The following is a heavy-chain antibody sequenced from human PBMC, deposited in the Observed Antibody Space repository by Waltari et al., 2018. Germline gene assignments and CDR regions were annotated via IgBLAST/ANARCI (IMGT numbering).Heavy chain of an antibody. CDR2: ISSGNINI. J-gene: IGHJ6*03. CDR1: GFIFSSHE. CDR3: ARAPTYSHYYMDV. Sequence: EVELVESGGGLVQPGGSPRLPCVASGFIFSSHELMWVRQAPGKGLEWVSYISSGNINIYYADSVKGRFTISRDNAKNSLYLQMNSLRPEDTAVYYCARAPTYSHYYMDVWGKGTTVTFSS. V-gene: IGHV3-48*03.